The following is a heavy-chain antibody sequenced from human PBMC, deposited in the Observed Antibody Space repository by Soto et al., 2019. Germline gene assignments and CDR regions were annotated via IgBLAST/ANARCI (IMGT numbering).Heavy chain of an antibody. CDR3: ARVKGDDSSGYYPLFDY. J-gene: IGHJ4*02. V-gene: IGHV4-61*01. CDR2: IYYSGST. D-gene: IGHD3-22*01. Sequence: PSETLSLTCTVSGGSVSSGSYYWSWIPQPPGKGLEWIGYIYYSGSTNYNPSLKSRVTISVDTSKNQFSLKLSSVTAADTAVYYCARVKGDDSSGYYPLFDYWGQGTLVTVSS. CDR1: GGSVSSGSYY.